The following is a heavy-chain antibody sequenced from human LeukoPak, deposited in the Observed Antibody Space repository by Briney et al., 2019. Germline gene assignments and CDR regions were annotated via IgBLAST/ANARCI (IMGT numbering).Heavy chain of an antibody. Sequence: GGSLRLSCAASGFTLSSYGMHWVRQAPGKGLEWVAVISYDGSNKYYADSVKGRFTISRDNSKNTLYLQMNSLRAEDTAVYYCAKNRGEFIAAAGPFDYWGQGTLVTVSS. CDR3: AKNRGEFIAAAGPFDY. J-gene: IGHJ4*02. V-gene: IGHV3-30*18. CDR2: ISYDGSNK. CDR1: GFTLSSYG. D-gene: IGHD6-13*01.